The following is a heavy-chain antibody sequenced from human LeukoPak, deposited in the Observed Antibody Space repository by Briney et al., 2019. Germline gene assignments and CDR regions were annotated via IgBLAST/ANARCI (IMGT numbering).Heavy chain of an antibody. Sequence: GGSLRLSCAASGFTFSSYDMHWVRQAPGKGLEWVAVILYDGSTKYYADSVEGRFNISRDNSKNALYLQMNSLRGEDTAVYYCEKDGATWKQACFEFWGQGTLVTVSS. D-gene: IGHD5-18*01. CDR1: GFTFSSYD. J-gene: IGHJ4*02. CDR2: ILYDGSTK. V-gene: IGHV3-30*18. CDR3: EKDGATWKQACFEF.